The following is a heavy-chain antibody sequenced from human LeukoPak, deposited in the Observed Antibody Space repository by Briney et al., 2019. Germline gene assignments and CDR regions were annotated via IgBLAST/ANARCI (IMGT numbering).Heavy chain of an antibody. CDR2: MNPNSGNT. CDR3: AREVRVDGYNSYSYRDAFDI. V-gene: IGHV1-8*01. J-gene: IGHJ3*02. Sequence: GASVKVSCKASGYTFTSYDINWVRQATGQGLEWMGWMNPNSGNTGYAQKFQGRVTMTRNTSISTAYMELSSLRSEDTAVYYCAREVRVDGYNSYSYRDAFDIWGQGTMVTVSS. CDR1: GYTFTSYD. D-gene: IGHD5-24*01.